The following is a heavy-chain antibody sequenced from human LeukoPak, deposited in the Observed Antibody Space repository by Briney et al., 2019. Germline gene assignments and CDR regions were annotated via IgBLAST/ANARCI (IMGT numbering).Heavy chain of an antibody. D-gene: IGHD3-10*01. Sequence: ASVKVSCKVSGYTLTELSMHWVRQAPGQGLEWMGIINPSGGSTSYAQKFQGRVTMTRDMSTSTVYMELSSLRSEDTAVYYCARETGVRGVYYFDYWGQGTLVTVSS. CDR2: INPSGGST. CDR1: GYTLTELS. J-gene: IGHJ4*02. V-gene: IGHV1-46*01. CDR3: ARETGVRGVYYFDY.